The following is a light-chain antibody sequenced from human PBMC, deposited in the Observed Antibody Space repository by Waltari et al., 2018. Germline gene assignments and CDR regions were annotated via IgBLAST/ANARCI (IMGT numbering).Light chain of an antibody. Sequence: DIQMTQSPSTLSASVGDRVTITCRASQSISCWLAWYQQKPGKAPKLLIQKASTLRSGVPSRFSGSGSGTEFTLTISSLQADDFATYYCQQYQSYSGTFGQGTKVEVK. CDR1: QSISCW. J-gene: IGKJ1*01. CDR2: KAS. V-gene: IGKV1-5*03. CDR3: QQYQSYSGT.